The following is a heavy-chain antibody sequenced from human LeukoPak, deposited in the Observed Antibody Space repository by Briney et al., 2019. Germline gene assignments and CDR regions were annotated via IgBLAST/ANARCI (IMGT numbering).Heavy chain of an antibody. D-gene: IGHD3-9*01. CDR3: ARLKIDGTHFDY. CDR2: IYSGGST. Sequence: QAGGSLRLSCAASGFTVSNNYMSWVRQAPGKGLEWVSVIYSGGSTYYADSVKGRFTISRDNSKNTLYLQMNSLRAEDTAVYYCARLKIDGTHFDYWGQGTLVTVSS. CDR1: GFTVSNNY. V-gene: IGHV3-53*01. J-gene: IGHJ4*02.